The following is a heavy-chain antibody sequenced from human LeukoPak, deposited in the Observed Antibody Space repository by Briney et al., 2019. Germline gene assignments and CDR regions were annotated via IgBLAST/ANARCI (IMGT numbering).Heavy chain of an antibody. J-gene: IGHJ5*02. CDR2: INHSGST. CDR3: ARLGYSITIFEVDWFDP. D-gene: IGHD3-3*01. CDR1: GGSFSGYY. Sequence: SETLSLTCAVYGGSFSGYYWSWIRQPPGKGLEWIGEINHSGSTNYNPSLKSRVTISVDTSKNQFSLKLSSVTAADTAVYYCARLGYSITIFEVDWFDPWGQGTLVTVSS. V-gene: IGHV4-34*01.